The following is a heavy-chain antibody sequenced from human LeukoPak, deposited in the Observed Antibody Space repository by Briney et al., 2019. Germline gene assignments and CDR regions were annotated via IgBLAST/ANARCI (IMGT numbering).Heavy chain of an antibody. Sequence: ASVKVSCKATGYTFIGYYIHWVRQAPGQGLEWMGRIDPNSGGTNYAQKFQGRVTTTRDTSISTAYMELSRLTSDDTAVYYCARENWNDFWGQGTLVTVSS. D-gene: IGHD1-1*01. V-gene: IGHV1-2*06. CDR3: ARENWNDF. CDR2: IDPNSGGT. J-gene: IGHJ4*02. CDR1: GYTFIGYY.